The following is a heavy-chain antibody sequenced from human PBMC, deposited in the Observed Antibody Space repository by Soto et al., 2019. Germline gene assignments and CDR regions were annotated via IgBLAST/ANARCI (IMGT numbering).Heavy chain of an antibody. CDR2: IHYSGRT. J-gene: IGHJ4*02. CDR1: NGSISGFY. CDR3: VRVGVGIGNHFDS. V-gene: IGHV4-59*12. D-gene: IGHD1-26*01. Sequence: KTSETLSLTCSVSNGSISGFYWTWIRQLPGKILEWIGYIHYSGRTDYNPSLTSRATMSVDTSKNQFSLNLKSITAADTAVYYCVRVGVGIGNHFDSWGRGTLVTVSS.